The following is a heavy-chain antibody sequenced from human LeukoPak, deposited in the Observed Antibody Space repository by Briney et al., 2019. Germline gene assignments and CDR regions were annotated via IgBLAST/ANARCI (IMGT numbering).Heavy chain of an antibody. CDR3: ARVPAAMIFDY. Sequence: SETLSLTCAVYGGSFSGYYWSWIRQPPGKGLEWIGEINHSGSTNYNPSLKSRVTISVDTSKNQFSLKLSSVTAADTAVYYCARVPAAMIFDYWGQGTLVTVSS. CDR1: GGSFSGYY. V-gene: IGHV4-34*01. D-gene: IGHD2-2*01. CDR2: INHSGST. J-gene: IGHJ4*02.